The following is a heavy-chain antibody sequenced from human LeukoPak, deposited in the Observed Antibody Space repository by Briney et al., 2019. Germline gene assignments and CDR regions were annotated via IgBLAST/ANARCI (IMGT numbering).Heavy chain of an antibody. J-gene: IGHJ6*04. CDR1: GFTFSSYG. CDR3: ARDALWEGLCYGMDV. CDR2: IWYDGSNK. D-gene: IGHD5-18*01. Sequence: PGGSLRLSCAASGFTFSSYGMHWVRQAPGKGLEWVAVIWYDGSNKYYADSVKGRFTISRDNSKNTLYLQMNSLRAEDTAVYYCARDALWEGLCYGMDVWGKGTTVTVSS. V-gene: IGHV3-33*01.